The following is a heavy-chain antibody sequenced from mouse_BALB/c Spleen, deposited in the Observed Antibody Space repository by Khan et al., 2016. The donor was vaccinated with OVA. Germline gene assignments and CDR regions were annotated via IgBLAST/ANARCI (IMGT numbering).Heavy chain of an antibody. V-gene: IGHV3-2*02. J-gene: IGHJ2*01. Sequence: EVQLQESGPGLVKPSQSLSLTCTVTGYSITSDYAWNWIRQFPGNKLEWMGYISYSGSTSYNPSLKSRISITRDTSKNQFFLQLNSVTTEDTATXYCARSIMEKWGQGTTLTVSS. CDR1: GYSITSDYA. CDR2: ISYSGST. CDR3: ARSIMEK.